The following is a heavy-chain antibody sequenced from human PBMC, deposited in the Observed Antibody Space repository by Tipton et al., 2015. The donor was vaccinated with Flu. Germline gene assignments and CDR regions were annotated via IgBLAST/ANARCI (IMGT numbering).Heavy chain of an antibody. J-gene: IGHJ5*02. Sequence: SLRLSCAASGFTFSSYWMSWVRQAPGKGLEWVANIKQDGNDKYYVDSVKGRFTVSRDNAKNSLYLQMNSLRVEDTAVYYCARERGYYGSGNHQDNWFAPWGQGTLVTVSS. CDR2: IKQDGNDK. CDR3: ARERGYYGSGNHQDNWFAP. D-gene: IGHD3-10*01. V-gene: IGHV3-7*01. CDR1: GFTFSSYW.